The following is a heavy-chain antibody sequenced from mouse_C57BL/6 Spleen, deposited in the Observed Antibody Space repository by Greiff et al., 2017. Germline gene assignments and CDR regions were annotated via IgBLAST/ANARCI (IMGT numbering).Heavy chain of an antibody. J-gene: IGHJ1*03. V-gene: IGHV1-55*01. CDR3: ASDYDGSSVYWYFDV. CDR2: IYPGSGST. Sequence: QVQLKQPGAELVKPGASVKMSCKASGYTFTSYWITWVKQRPGQGLEWIGDIYPGSGSTNYNEKFKSKATLTVDTASSTAYMQLSSLTSEDSAVYYCASDYDGSSVYWYFDVWGTGTTVTVSS. CDR1: GYTFTSYW. D-gene: IGHD1-1*01.